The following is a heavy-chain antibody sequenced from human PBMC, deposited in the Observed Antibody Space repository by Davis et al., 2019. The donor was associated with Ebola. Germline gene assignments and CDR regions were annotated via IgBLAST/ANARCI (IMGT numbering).Heavy chain of an antibody. CDR3: ARLMGDDYDILPYGMDV. CDR2: ISGSGGST. J-gene: IGHJ6*02. CDR1: GFTFSSYA. Sequence: GGSLRLSCAASGFTFSSYAMSWVRQAPGKGLEWVSVISGSGGSTYYADSVKGRFTISRDNSKNTLYLQMNSLRDEDTAVYYCARLMGDDYDILPYGMDVWGQGTTVTVSS. D-gene: IGHD3-9*01. V-gene: IGHV3-23*01.